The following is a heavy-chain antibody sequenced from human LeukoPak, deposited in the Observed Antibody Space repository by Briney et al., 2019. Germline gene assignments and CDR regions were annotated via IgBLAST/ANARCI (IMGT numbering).Heavy chain of an antibody. Sequence: ASVKVSCKASGGTFSSYAISWVRRAPGQGLEWMGGIIPIFGTANYAQKFQGRVTITADESTSTAYMELSSLRSEDTAVYYCARRGYSSGWYGAFDIWGQGTMVTVSS. V-gene: IGHV1-69*13. D-gene: IGHD6-19*01. CDR3: ARRGYSSGWYGAFDI. CDR2: IIPIFGTA. J-gene: IGHJ3*02. CDR1: GGTFSSYA.